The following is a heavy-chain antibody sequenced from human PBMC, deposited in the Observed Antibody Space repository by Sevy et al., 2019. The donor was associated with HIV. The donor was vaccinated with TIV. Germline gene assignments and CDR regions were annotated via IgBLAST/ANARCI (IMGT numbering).Heavy chain of an antibody. D-gene: IGHD3-16*01. CDR1: GFTFSSYS. CDR3: ARDREYDYVWGSSGDAFDI. CDR2: ISSSSYI. J-gene: IGHJ3*02. V-gene: IGHV3-21*01. Sequence: GGSLRLSCAASGFTFSSYSMNWVRQAPGKGLEWVSSISSSSYIYYADSVKGRFTISRDNAKNSLYLQMNSLRVEDTAVYYCARDREYDYVWGSSGDAFDIWGQGTMVTVSS.